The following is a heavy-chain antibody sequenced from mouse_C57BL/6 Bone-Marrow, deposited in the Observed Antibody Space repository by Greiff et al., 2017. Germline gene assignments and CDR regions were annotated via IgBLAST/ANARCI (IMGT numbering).Heavy chain of an antibody. J-gene: IGHJ1*03. CDR1: GYAFSSSW. CDR3: DV. CDR2: IYPGDGDT. V-gene: IGHV1-82*01. D-gene: IGHD4-1*01. Sequence: QVQLQQSGPELVKPGASVKISCKASGYAFSSSWMHWVKQRPGKGLEWIGRIYPGDGDTNYNGKFKGKATLTADKSSSTAYMQLSSLTCKLTGDWYFDVWGTGTTVTVSS.